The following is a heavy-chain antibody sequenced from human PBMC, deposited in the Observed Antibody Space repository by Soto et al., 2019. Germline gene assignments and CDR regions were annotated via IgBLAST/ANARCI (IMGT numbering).Heavy chain of an antibody. D-gene: IGHD6-13*01. CDR2: INHSGST. CDR3: ARLVAAAGPNWFDF. CDR1: GGSFSGYY. J-gene: IGHJ5*01. Sequence: SETLSLTCAVYGGSFSGYYWSWIRQPPGKGLEWIGEINHSGSTNYNPSLKSRVTISVDTSKNQFSLKLSSVTAADTAVYYCARLVAAAGPNWFDFSGQGTLVTVSS. V-gene: IGHV4-34*01.